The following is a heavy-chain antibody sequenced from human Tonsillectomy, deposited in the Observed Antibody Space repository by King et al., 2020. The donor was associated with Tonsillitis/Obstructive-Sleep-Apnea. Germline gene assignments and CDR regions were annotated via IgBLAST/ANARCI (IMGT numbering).Heavy chain of an antibody. J-gene: IGHJ6*03. Sequence: VQVVESGGGLVQPGGSLRLSCVASGFTFSIYAINWVRQAPGKGLEWVSAISGSGGSTYFADSVMGRFTISRDNSKNTLYLQMNSLRAEDTAVYYCAKVYYGDYYFYYMDVWGKGTTVTVSS. CDR2: ISGSGGST. D-gene: IGHD4-17*01. V-gene: IGHV3-23*04. CDR3: AKVYYGDYYFYYMDV. CDR1: GFTFSIYA.